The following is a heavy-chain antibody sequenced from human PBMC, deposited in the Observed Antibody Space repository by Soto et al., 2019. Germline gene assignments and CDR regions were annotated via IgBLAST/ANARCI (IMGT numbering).Heavy chain of an antibody. D-gene: IGHD1-1*01. J-gene: IGHJ5*02. CDR1: DDCVKISD. V-gene: IGHV4-59*08. CDR2: ISYTGST. Sequence: SETLRLTCTVSDDCVKISDGTWSLQNLGRGLEWIGFISYTGSTNYNPSLQNRVVISVDMSKDQFTLNLSSVTAADTAVYYCVRRMYMSSSFFFDPWGLGTLVTVSS. CDR3: VRRMYMSSSFFFDP.